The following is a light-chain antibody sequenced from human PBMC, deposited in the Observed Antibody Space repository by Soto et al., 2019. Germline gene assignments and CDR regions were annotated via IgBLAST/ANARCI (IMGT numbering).Light chain of an antibody. Sequence: QSALTQPASVSGSPGQSITISCTGTSSDIGRYNYVSWYQQHPGKAPKLMIYDVNNRPSGVSNRFSGSKSGNTASLTISGLKAEEEADYYCSSYTNSGTLGVFGTGTKVTVL. CDR3: SSYTNSGTLGV. CDR1: SSDIGRYNY. V-gene: IGLV2-14*01. J-gene: IGLJ1*01. CDR2: DVN.